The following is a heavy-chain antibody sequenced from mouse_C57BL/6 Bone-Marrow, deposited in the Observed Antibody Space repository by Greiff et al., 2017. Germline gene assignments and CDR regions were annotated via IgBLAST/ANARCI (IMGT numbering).Heavy chain of an antibody. CDR3: AIARYYYGSSPYAMDY. D-gene: IGHD1-1*01. Sequence: QVQLQQSGAELARPGASVKLSCKASGYTFTSYGISWVKQRTGQGLEWIGEIYPRSGNTYYNEKFKGKATLTADKSSSTAYMEIRSLTSEDSAVYFCAIARYYYGSSPYAMDYWGQGTSVTVSS. J-gene: IGHJ4*01. V-gene: IGHV1-81*01. CDR2: IYPRSGNT. CDR1: GYTFTSYG.